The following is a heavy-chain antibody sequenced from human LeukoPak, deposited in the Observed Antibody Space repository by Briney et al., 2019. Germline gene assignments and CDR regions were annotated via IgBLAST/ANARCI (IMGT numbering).Heavy chain of an antibody. J-gene: IGHJ4*02. Sequence: GGSLRLSCAASGFTVSSNYMSWVRQAPGKGLVWVSVIYSGGATYYTDSVKGRFTISRDNSKNTLYLQMNSLRAEDTAVYYCARGGYDSGSYYKGPLYYFDYWGQGTLVTVSS. D-gene: IGHD3-10*01. CDR1: GFTVSSNY. CDR2: IYSGGAT. CDR3: ARGGYDSGSYYKGPLYYFDY. V-gene: IGHV3-53*01.